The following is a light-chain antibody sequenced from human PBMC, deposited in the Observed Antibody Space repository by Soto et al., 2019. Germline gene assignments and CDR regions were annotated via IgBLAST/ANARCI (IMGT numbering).Light chain of an antibody. CDR3: QQYGSSPFT. CDR2: GAS. Sequence: EIVLTQSPGTLALSPGERATLSCRASQSVNNNYLTRYQQKRGQAPRLLIHGASSRATGIPDRFSGSGSGTDFTLTISSLEPEDFAVYYCQQYGSSPFTFGPGTKVGIK. CDR1: QSVNNNY. J-gene: IGKJ3*01. V-gene: IGKV3-20*01.